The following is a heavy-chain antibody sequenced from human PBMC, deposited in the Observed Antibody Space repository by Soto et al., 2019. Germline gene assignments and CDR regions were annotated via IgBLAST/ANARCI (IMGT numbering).Heavy chain of an antibody. CDR3: ARQQAYSSSWYMPHTRRNQH. CDR2: IYPGDSDT. CDR1: GYSFTSYW. J-gene: IGHJ1*01. D-gene: IGHD6-13*01. Sequence: GESLKISCKGSGYSFTSYWIGWVRQMPGKGLEWMGIIYPGDSDTRYSPSFQGQVTISADKSISTAYLQWSSLKASDTAMYYCARQQAYSSSWYMPHTRRNQHWGQGTLVTVSS. V-gene: IGHV5-51*01.